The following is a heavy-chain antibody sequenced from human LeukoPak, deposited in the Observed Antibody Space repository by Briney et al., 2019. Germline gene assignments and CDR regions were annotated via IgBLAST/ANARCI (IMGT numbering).Heavy chain of an antibody. D-gene: IGHD3-22*01. CDR3: ARDPRSYYDSSGYPKDAFDI. V-gene: IGHV3-11*04. J-gene: IGHJ3*02. CDR2: ISSSGSTI. CDR1: GFTFSDYY. Sequence: GGSLRLSCAASGFTFSDYYMSWIRQAPGKGLEWVSYISSSGSTIYYADSVKGRFTISRDNAKNSLYLQMNSLRAEDTAVYYCARDPRSYYDSSGYPKDAFDIWGQGTMVTVSS.